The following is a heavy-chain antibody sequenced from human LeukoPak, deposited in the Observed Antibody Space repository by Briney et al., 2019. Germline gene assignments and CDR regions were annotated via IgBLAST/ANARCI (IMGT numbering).Heavy chain of an antibody. V-gene: IGHV4-34*01. D-gene: IGHD2-15*01. CDR2: INHSGST. J-gene: IGHJ5*02. CDR1: GGSFSGYY. Sequence: SETLSLTCAVYGGSFSGYYWSWIRQPPGKGLEWIGEINHSGSTNYNLSLKSRVTISVDTSRNQFSLKLSSVTAADTAVYYCARVFVWRVVVAARRFYWFDPWGQGTLVTVSS. CDR3: ARVFVWRVVVAARRFYWFDP.